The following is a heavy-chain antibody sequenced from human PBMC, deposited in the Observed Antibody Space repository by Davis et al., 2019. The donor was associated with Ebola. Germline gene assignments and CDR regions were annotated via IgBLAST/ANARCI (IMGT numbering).Heavy chain of an antibody. Sequence: GGSLRLSCAASGFTFSSYAMSWVRQGPGKGLEWVSAISGSGGNTYYADSVKGRFTISRDNSKKTMYLQMNSLRGEDTAVYYCARSGLSFGVVKYHYGMDAWGKGTTVTVSS. CDR3: ARSGLSFGVVKYHYGMDA. V-gene: IGHV3-23*01. CDR2: ISGSGGNT. J-gene: IGHJ6*04. CDR1: GFTFSSYA. D-gene: IGHD3-3*01.